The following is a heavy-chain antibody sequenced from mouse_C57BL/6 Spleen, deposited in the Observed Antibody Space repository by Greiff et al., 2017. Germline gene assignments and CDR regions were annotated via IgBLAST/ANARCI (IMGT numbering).Heavy chain of an antibody. V-gene: IGHV1-55*01. CDR1: GYTFTSYW. Sequence: QVQLQQPGAELVKPGASVKMSCKASGYTFTSYWITWVKQRPGQGLEWIGDIYPGSGSTNYNEKFKSKATLTVDTSSSTAYMQLSSLTSEDSAVYYCANYYGSSYSAWFADWGQGTLVTVSA. CDR2: IYPGSGST. J-gene: IGHJ3*01. D-gene: IGHD1-1*01. CDR3: ANYYGSSYSAWFAD.